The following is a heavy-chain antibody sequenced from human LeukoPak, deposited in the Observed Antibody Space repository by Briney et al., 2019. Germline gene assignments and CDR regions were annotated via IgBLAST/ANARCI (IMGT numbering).Heavy chain of an antibody. V-gene: IGHV4-4*07. D-gene: IGHD3-22*01. CDR2: IYTSGST. J-gene: IGHJ4*02. Sequence: KPSETLSLTCIVSGGSISSYYWSWIRQPAGKGLEWIGRIYTSGSTNYNPSLKSRVTMSVDTSKNQFSLKLSSVTAADTAVYYCTRDKYYYDSSGSLRFDYWGQGTLVTVSS. CDR3: TRDKYYYDSSGSLRFDY. CDR1: GGSISSYY.